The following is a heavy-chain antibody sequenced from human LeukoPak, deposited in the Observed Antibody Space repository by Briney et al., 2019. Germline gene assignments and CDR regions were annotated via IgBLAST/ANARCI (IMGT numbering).Heavy chain of an antibody. D-gene: IGHD6-6*01. CDR2: IYYSGST. V-gene: IGHV4-59*01. Sequence: SETLPLTCTVSGGSISSYYWSWIRQPPGKGLEWIGYIYYSGSTNYNPSLKSRVTISVDTSKNQFSLKLSSVTAADTAVYYCARGVEAARPYYFDYWGQGTLVTVSS. CDR3: ARGVEAARPYYFDY. CDR1: GGSISSYY. J-gene: IGHJ4*02.